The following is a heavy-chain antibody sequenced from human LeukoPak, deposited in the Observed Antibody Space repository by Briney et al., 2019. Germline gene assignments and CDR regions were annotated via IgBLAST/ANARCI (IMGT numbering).Heavy chain of an antibody. D-gene: IGHD6-13*01. CDR1: GGSINGYY. CDR3: AYMKGSSWYYFDY. V-gene: IGHV4-4*07. CDR2: IYTSGST. Sequence: SETLSLTCTVSGGSINGYYWSWIRQPPGKGLEWIGRIYTSGSTDYNPSLKSRVTISVDKSKNQFSLKLSSVTAADTAVYYCAYMKGSSWYYFDYWGQGTLVTVSS. J-gene: IGHJ4*02.